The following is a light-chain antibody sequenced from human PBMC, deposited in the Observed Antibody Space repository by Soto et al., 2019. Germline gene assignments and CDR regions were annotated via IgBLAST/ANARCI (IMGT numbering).Light chain of an antibody. CDR1: QSVSSSY. CDR2: GTS. V-gene: IGKV3-20*01. CDR3: QQYSSSRT. J-gene: IGKJ1*01. Sequence: EIVLTQSPGTLSLSPGERATLSCRASQSVSSSYLAWYQQKPGQAPRLLIYGTSSRATGIPDRFSGSGSGTDFTLTISRLEPGDFAVYYCQQYSSSRTFGQGTKVDIK.